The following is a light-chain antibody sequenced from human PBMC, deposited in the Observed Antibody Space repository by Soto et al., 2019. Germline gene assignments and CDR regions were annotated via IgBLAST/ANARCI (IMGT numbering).Light chain of an antibody. CDR3: QQRINWPGA. CDR1: QSVRSS. CDR2: AAS. Sequence: ETILTQSPATLSLSPGEGATLSCRASQSVRSSLPWYQPKPGQAPRLLIYAASIRATGIPARFSGSGSGTDFTLTISSIKPEDIAIYYCQQRINWPGAFGQGTKLEIK. V-gene: IGKV3-11*01. J-gene: IGKJ2*01.